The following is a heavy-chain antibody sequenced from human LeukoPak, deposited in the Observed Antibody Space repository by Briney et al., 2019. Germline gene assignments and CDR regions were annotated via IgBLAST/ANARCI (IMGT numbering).Heavy chain of an antibody. CDR2: INPSGGST. V-gene: IGHV1-46*01. Sequence: ASVKVSCKASGYTFTSYYMHWVRRAPGQGLEWMGIINPSGGSTSYAQEFQGRVTMTRDTSTSTVYMELSSLRSEDTAVYYCAREPRGIYDYVWGSYRPLWYWGQGTLVTVSS. J-gene: IGHJ4*02. CDR1: GYTFTSYY. D-gene: IGHD3-16*02. CDR3: AREPRGIYDYVWGSYRPLWY.